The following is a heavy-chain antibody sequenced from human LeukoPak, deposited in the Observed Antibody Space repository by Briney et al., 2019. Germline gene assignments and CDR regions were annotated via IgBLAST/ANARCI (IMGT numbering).Heavy chain of an antibody. CDR3: AKDIVVVTAFDAFDI. V-gene: IGHV3-30*04. D-gene: IGHD2-21*02. CDR1: GFTFRSYA. J-gene: IGHJ3*02. Sequence: GGSLRLSCAASGFTFRSYAMHWVRQAPGKGLEWEAAISYDGSNKKYADSVKGRFTISRDNSKNTLYLQMNSLRAEDTAVYYCAKDIVVVTAFDAFDIWGQGTMVTVSS. CDR2: ISYDGSNK.